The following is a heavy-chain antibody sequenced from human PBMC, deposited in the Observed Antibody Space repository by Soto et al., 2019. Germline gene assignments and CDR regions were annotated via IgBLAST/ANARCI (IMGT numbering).Heavy chain of an antibody. V-gene: IGHV4-59*01. CDR2: VYYGGST. CDR1: GCSISTYR. D-gene: IGHD3-3*01. Sequence: SETLSLTCTVSGCSISTYRWTWIRQPPGEGLEWIGYVYYGGSTDYNPSLKSRATISVDTSKNRFSLQLISVTAADTAVYYCARYEFWTGYYDYWGQGILVTVSS. J-gene: IGHJ4*02. CDR3: ARYEFWTGYYDY.